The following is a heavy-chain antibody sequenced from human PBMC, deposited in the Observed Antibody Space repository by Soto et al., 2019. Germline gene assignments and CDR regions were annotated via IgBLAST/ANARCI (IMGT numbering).Heavy chain of an antibody. J-gene: IGHJ6*02. CDR3: ARDGRLWLQLYYYGMDV. CDR1: GYTFTSYA. CDR2: INAGNGNT. V-gene: IGHV1-3*01. D-gene: IGHD5-18*01. Sequence: EASVKVSCKASGYTFTSYAMHWVRQAPGQRLEWMGWINAGNGNTKYSQKFQGRVTITRDTSASTAYMELSSLRSEDTAVYYCARDGRLWLQLYYYGMDVWGQGTTVTVSS.